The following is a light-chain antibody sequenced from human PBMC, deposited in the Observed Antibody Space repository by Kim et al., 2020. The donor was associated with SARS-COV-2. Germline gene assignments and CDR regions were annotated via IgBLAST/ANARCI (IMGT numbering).Light chain of an antibody. CDR1: QSVSSF. CDR2: DAS. J-gene: IGKJ5*01. CDR3: QQYGSSSIT. V-gene: IGKV3-20*01. Sequence: EIVLTQSPGTLSLSPGERATLSCRAGQSVSSFLAWYQQKPGQAPRLLIYDASSRATGIPDRFSGSGSGTDFTLTISRLEPEDFAVYCCQQYGSSSITFGQGTRLEIK.